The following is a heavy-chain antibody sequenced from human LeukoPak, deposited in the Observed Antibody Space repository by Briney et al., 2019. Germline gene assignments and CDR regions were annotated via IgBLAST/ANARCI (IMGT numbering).Heavy chain of an antibody. CDR1: GYIFTDYY. CDR2: MNPNGGI. CDR3: ARDVVGWLQSPFDY. J-gene: IGHJ4*02. D-gene: IGHD5-24*01. V-gene: IGHV1-2*02. Sequence: ASVKVSCKASGYIFTDYYIHWVRQAPGQGLEWMGWMNPNGGIDYAQKFQGRVTMTRDTSISTAYMELSRLRSDDTAVYYCARDVVGWLQSPFDYWGQGTLVTVSS.